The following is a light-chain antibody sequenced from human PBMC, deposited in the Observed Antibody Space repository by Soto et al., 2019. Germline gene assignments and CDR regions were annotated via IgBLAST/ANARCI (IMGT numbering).Light chain of an antibody. Sequence: SYELTQPPSVSVSPGQTASITCSGDKLEEKYASWYQQKPGQSPVLVIYRDIKRPSGIPERFSGSSSGNTATLTVSGTQAMDEADYYCQAWDSNTYVFGTGTKVTVL. CDR3: QAWDSNTYV. CDR1: KLEEKY. CDR2: RDI. V-gene: IGLV3-1*01. J-gene: IGLJ1*01.